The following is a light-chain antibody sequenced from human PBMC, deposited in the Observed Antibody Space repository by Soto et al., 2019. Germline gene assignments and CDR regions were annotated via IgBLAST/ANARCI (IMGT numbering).Light chain of an antibody. CDR1: QSVSSY. V-gene: IGKV3-11*01. J-gene: IGKJ1*01. CDR3: KQRSNWLWT. Sequence: ENVLTQAPAPPSLSPGGRATLSCRASQSVSSYLAWYQQKPGQAHRLLIYDAYNRATGIQARFSGSGSGTDFTLTIRSLEPEDFAVYYCKQRSNWLWTFGQGTKVDIK. CDR2: DAY.